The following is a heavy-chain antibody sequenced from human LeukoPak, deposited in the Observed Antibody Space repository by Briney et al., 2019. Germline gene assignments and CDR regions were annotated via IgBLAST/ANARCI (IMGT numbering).Heavy chain of an antibody. V-gene: IGHV3-7*01. D-gene: IGHD3-10*01. Sequence: PGGSLRLSCAASGFTLSTYWMSWVRQAPGKGLEWVANIKQDGSEKYYVDSVKGRFTISRDNAKNSLYLQMNSLRVEDTAVYYCAKVAKYYYGSETYYFFDYWGQGTLVTAS. CDR3: AKVAKYYYGSETYYFFDY. CDR1: GFTLSTYW. J-gene: IGHJ4*02. CDR2: IKQDGSEK.